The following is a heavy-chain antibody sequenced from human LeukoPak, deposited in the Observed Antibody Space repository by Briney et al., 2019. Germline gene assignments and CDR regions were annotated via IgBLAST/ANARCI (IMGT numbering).Heavy chain of an antibody. J-gene: IGHJ6*03. CDR1: GGSISSSSYY. CDR2: IYYSSGST. CDR3: ARDRAGYMDV. Sequence: PSETLSLTCTISGGSISSSSYYWGWIRQPPGKGLEWIGNIYYSSGSTYYNPSLKSRVTISVDTSKNQFSLKLSSVTAADTAVYYYARDRAGYMDVWGKGTTVTVSS. V-gene: IGHV4-39*07.